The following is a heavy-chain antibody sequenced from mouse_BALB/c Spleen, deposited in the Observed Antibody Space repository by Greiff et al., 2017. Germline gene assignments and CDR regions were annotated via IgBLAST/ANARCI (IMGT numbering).Heavy chain of an antibody. V-gene: IGHV5-17*02. Sequence: EVKLMESGGGLVQPGGSRKLSCAASGFTFSSFGMHWVRQAPEKGLEWVAYISSGSSTIYYADTVKGRFTISRDNPKNTLFLQMTSLRSEDTAMYYCAREGTGGFDYWGQGTTLTVSS. CDR3: AREGTGGFDY. CDR2: ISSGSSTI. D-gene: IGHD3-3*01. J-gene: IGHJ2*01. CDR1: GFTFSSFG.